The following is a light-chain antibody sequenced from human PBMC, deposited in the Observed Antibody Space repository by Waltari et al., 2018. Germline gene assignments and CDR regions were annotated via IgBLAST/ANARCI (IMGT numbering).Light chain of an antibody. CDR1: NSNIGSNP. V-gene: IGLV1-47*01. CDR3: AAWDDSPIGQV. Sequence: QSVLTQPPSASGTPGQRVTISCSGSNSNIGSNPVSWYQQFPGTAPKLVIYKNEQRPSGGPDRLSASKSGTAASLAISGLRSEDEADYYCAAWDDSPIGQVFGGGTKVTVL. CDR2: KNE. J-gene: IGLJ3*02.